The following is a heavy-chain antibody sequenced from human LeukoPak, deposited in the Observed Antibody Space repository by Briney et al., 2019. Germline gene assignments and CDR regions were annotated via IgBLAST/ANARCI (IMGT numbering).Heavy chain of an antibody. CDR1: GFTVSGNY. CDR3: AGSRLSAEYFQF. CDR2: IYSGGNT. V-gene: IGHV3-66*01. Sequence: GSLRLSCEASGFTVSGNYMNWIRQAPGKGLEWVSVIYSGGNTYYADSVKGRFSISRDNSKNTLYLQMNSLRVEDTAVYYCAGSRLSAEYFQFWGQGTLVAVSS. J-gene: IGHJ1*01.